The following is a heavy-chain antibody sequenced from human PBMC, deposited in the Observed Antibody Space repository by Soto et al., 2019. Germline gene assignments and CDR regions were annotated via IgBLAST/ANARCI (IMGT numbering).Heavy chain of an antibody. CDR1: GYTFTSYG. CDR2: ISAYNGNT. CDR3: ARDHRRDPPYYYYGMDV. Sequence: QVQLVQSGAEVKKPGASVKVSCKASGYTFTSYGISWVRQAPGQGLEWMGWISAYNGNTNYAQKLQGIVTMTTDTSXSXXYMELRSLRSDDTAVYYCARDHRRDPPYYYYGMDVWGQGTTVTVSS. V-gene: IGHV1-18*01. J-gene: IGHJ6*02.